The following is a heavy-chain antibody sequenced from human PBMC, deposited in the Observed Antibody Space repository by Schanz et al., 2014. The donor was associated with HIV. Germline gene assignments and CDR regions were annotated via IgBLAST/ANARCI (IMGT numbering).Heavy chain of an antibody. V-gene: IGHV3-7*01. J-gene: IGHJ6*02. Sequence: EVHLEESGGDLVQRGGSLRLSCAASGFTFGIFWMNWVRQAPGKGLEWVASIKEDGSEKYHADSVKGRFTISRDNAKNSLFLQMESLRAEDTAVYYCARDGGEVWGQGTTVTVSS. CDR2: IKEDGSEK. CDR3: ARDGGEV. CDR1: GFTFGIFW. D-gene: IGHD3-16*01.